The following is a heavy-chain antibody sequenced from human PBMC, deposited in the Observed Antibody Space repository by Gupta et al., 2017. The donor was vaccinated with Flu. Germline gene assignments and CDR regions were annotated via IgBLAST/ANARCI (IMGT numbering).Heavy chain of an antibody. CDR3: ARETDFLGVVLEADD. CDR1: GFTFRYYS. D-gene: IGHD3-3*01. Sequence: GFTFRYYSRTWIRQAPGRGVEWVSSIRARSELRKEADSLKGRFTVSRDNAENSLYLQMDSVRADDTAVYYCARETDFLGVVLEADDWGQGTLVIGSS. J-gene: IGHJ4*02. CDR2: IRARSELR. V-gene: IGHV3-21*01.